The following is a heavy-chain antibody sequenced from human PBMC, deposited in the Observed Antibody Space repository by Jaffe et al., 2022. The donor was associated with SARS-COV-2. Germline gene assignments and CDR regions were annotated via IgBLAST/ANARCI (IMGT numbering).Heavy chain of an antibody. Sequence: EVQLVESGGGLVQPGGSLRLSCAASGFTLSYYWMHWVRQAPGKGLMWVSRISSDGTTTNYADSVKGRFTISRDTANNTLYLQLNSLRAEDTAMYYCARVLRKWNDGYAFDVWGQGTKVTVSS. J-gene: IGHJ3*01. D-gene: IGHD1-1*01. V-gene: IGHV3-74*01. CDR3: ARVLRKWNDGYAFDV. CDR2: ISSDGTTT. CDR1: GFTLSYYW.